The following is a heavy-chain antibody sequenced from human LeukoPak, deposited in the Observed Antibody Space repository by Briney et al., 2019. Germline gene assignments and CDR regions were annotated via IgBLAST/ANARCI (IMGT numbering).Heavy chain of an antibody. V-gene: IGHV4-39*07. D-gene: IGHD3-10*01. CDR1: AGSISSSSYY. J-gene: IGHJ6*03. CDR2: IYYSGST. CDR3: ARAIRGSKIASRYYFYYMDI. Sequence: PSETLSLSCTVSAGSISSSSYYWGWIRQPPGKGLEWIGSIYYSGSTYYNPSLKSRVTISVDTSKNQFSLKLSSVTAADTAVYYCARAIRGSKIASRYYFYYMDIWGKGTTVTVSS.